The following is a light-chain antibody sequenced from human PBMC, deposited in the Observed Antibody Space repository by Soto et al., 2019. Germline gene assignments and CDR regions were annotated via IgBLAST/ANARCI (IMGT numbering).Light chain of an antibody. V-gene: IGKV1-39*01. J-gene: IGKJ4*01. CDR2: GAS. Sequence: DIQMTQSPSSLSASVGDRVTITCRSSHNIVNYLNWYQRKPGKAPKLLIYGASSLQRGVPSRFSGSGSGTEFTLTITTLQPEDFATFYCQQSYSVPLTFGGGTTVEI. CDR3: QQSYSVPLT. CDR1: HNIVNY.